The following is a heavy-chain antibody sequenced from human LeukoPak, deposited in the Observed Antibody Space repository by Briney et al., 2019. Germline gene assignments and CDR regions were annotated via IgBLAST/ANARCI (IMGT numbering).Heavy chain of an antibody. CDR3: ARDSHGATLGY. J-gene: IGHJ4*02. V-gene: IGHV4-4*07. D-gene: IGHD4-17*01. CDR2: IYTSGST. CDR1: GGSISSYY. Sequence: PSETLSLTCTVSGGSISSYYWSWIRRPAGKGVEWIGRIYTSGSTNYNPSLKSRVTISVDTSKNQFSLKLSSVTAADTAVYYCARDSHGATLGYWGQGTLVTVSS.